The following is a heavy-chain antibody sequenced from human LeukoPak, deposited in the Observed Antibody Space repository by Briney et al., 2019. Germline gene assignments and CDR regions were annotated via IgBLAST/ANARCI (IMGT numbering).Heavy chain of an antibody. CDR1: GYTFTSYG. J-gene: IGHJ3*02. D-gene: IGHD3-3*01. CDR3: ARDRNYDFWSGYLDAFDI. V-gene: IGHV1-18*01. Sequence: ASVKVSCKASGYTFTSYGISWVRQAPGQGLEWMGWISAYNGNTNYAQKVQGRVTMTTDTSTSTAYMELRSLRSDDTAVYYCARDRNYDFWSGYLDAFDIWGQGTMVTVSS. CDR2: ISAYNGNT.